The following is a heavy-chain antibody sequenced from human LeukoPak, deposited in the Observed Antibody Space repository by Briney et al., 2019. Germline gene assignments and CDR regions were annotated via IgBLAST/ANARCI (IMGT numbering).Heavy chain of an antibody. D-gene: IGHD5-12*01. V-gene: IGHV4-34*01. Sequence: SETLSLTCAVYGGSFSGYYWSWIRQPPGKGLEWIGEINHSGSTNYNPSHKSRVTISVDTSKNQFSLKLSSVTAADTAVYYCARGPTTPLGATTDYWGQGTLVTVSS. J-gene: IGHJ4*02. CDR2: INHSGST. CDR1: GGSFSGYY. CDR3: ARGPTTPLGATTDY.